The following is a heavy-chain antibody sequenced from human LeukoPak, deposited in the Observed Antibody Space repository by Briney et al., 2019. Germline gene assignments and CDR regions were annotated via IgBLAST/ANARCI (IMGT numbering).Heavy chain of an antibody. CDR2: INHSGST. Sequence: PSETLSLTCAVYGGSFSGYYWGWIRQPPGKGLEWIGEINHSGSTNYNPSLKSRVTISVDTSKNQFSLKLSSVTAADTAVYYCARGWDIVVVPAAMSLDYYYYGMDVWGKGTTVTVSS. J-gene: IGHJ6*04. CDR1: GGSFSGYY. V-gene: IGHV4-34*01. D-gene: IGHD2-2*01. CDR3: ARGWDIVVVPAAMSLDYYYYGMDV.